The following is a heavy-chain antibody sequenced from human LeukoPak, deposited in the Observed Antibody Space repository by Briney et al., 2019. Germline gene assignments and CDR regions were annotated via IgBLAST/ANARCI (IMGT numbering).Heavy chain of an antibody. CDR1: GFTYSDYA. CDR2: ISRGGFIT. CDR3: FARAGSHWGPFDD. Sequence: GVSLTLSCAASGFTYSDYAIMGLRQAPGKGLVGFINISRGGFITNFADCVKGRFNISRDNSNITLYLHMNSLRAEDTSVYYCFARAGSHWGPFDDWGQGTLVTVSS. D-gene: IGHD7-27*01. V-gene: IGHV3-23*01. J-gene: IGHJ4*02.